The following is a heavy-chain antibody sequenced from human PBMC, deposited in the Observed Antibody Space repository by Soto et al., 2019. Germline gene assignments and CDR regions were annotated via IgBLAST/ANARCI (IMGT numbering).Heavy chain of an antibody. CDR1: GFTFSSYA. CDR2: ISYDGSNK. CDR3: AREVIVVVPAAMGYFSCGSCELFNYFDY. D-gene: IGHD2-2*01. J-gene: IGHJ4*02. V-gene: IGHV3-30-3*01. Sequence: GGSLRLSCAASGFTFSSYAMHWVRQAPGKGLEWVAVISYDGSNKYYADSVKGRFTISRDNSKNTLYLQMNSLRAEDTAVYYCAREVIVVVPAAMGYFSCGSCELFNYFDYWCQGTLVTVSS.